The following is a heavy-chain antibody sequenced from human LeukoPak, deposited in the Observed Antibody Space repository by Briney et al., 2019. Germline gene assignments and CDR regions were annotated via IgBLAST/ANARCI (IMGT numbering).Heavy chain of an antibody. CDR2: IIPIFGTT. J-gene: IGHJ4*02. Sequence: ASVKVSCKASGGTFNSDVFNWVRQAPGQGLEWMGGIIPIFGTTDFAENFQGRVTITADESTSIAYMELSNLRVEDTAVYYCARDRGYYYDSRGYYPFDSWGQGTLVTVSS. CDR1: GGTFNSDV. CDR3: ARDRGYYYDSRGYYPFDS. D-gene: IGHD3-22*01. V-gene: IGHV1-69*13.